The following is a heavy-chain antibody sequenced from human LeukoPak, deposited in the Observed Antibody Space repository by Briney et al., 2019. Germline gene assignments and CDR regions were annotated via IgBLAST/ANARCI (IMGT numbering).Heavy chain of an antibody. CDR3: ARLTIAAAGTLDYFDY. D-gene: IGHD6-13*01. CDR1: VDSLSSSTYS. CDR2: IYYSGST. V-gene: IGHV4-39*01. J-gene: IGHJ4*02. Sequence: PSETLSLTCTVSVDSLSSSTYSWGWIRQPPGKGLEWIGSIYYSGSTYYNPSLKSRVTISVDTSKNQFSLKLSSVTAADTAVYYCARLTIAAAGTLDYFDYWGQGTLVTVSS.